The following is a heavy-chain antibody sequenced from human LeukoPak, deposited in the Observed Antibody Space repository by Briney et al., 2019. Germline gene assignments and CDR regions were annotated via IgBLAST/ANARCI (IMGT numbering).Heavy chain of an antibody. J-gene: IGHJ6*03. CDR2: INPNSGGT. D-gene: IGHD3-10*01. CDR3: ARDGITLVRGGTPYYYYYMDV. Sequence: GASVKVSCKASGYTFTSYDINWVRQATGQGLEWMGWINPNSGGTNYAQKFQGRVTMTRDTSISTAYMELSRLRSDDTAVYYCARDGITLVRGGTPYYYYYMDVWGKGTTVTISS. CDR1: GYTFTSYD. V-gene: IGHV1-2*02.